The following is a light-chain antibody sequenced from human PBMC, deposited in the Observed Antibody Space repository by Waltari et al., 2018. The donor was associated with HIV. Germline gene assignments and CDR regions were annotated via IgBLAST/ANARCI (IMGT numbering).Light chain of an antibody. CDR1: ESVDSSY. CDR2: GAS. CDR3: QHFNT. J-gene: IGKJ2*01. Sequence: ESVLTQSPGTLSLSPGERATLSCRASESVDSSYLAWYRQRCGQAPRLLIYGASTRAAGIPDRFTGSGSGTDFTLTISRLEAEDFAVYYCQHFNTFGQGTKVEIK. V-gene: IGKV3-20*01.